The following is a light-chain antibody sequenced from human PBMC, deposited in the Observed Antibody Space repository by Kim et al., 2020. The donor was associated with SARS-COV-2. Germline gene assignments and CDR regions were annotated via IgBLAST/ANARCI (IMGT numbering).Light chain of an antibody. Sequence: GQSITISCTGTSSDVGGYDYVSWYQHHPGKAPKLMIYDVSKRPSGVSNRCSGSKSGNTASLTISGLQAEDEADYFCSSCTTSSTYVFGTGTKVTVL. CDR1: SSDVGGYDY. CDR2: DVS. J-gene: IGLJ1*01. V-gene: IGLV2-14*03. CDR3: SSCTTSSTYV.